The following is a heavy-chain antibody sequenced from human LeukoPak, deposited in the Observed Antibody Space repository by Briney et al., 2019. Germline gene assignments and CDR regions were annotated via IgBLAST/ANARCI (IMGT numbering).Heavy chain of an antibody. V-gene: IGHV4-39*01. Sequence: SQTLSLTCTVSGGSISSSDYYWGWIRQPPGKGLEWIGSIYYGGSTYYNPSLKSRVTISVDTSMNQFSLKLSFVTTADTAVYYCARALGYCSGGSCTRGYNWFDPWGQGTLVTVPS. CDR2: IYYGGST. CDR3: ARALGYCSGGSCTRGYNWFDP. D-gene: IGHD2-15*01. CDR1: GGSISSSDYY. J-gene: IGHJ5*02.